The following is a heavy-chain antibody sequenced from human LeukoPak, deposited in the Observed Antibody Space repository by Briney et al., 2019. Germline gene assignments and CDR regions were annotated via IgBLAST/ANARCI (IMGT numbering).Heavy chain of an antibody. V-gene: IGHV3-23*01. Sequence: GGSLRLSCAASGFTFTTYWMSWVRQAPGKGLEWVSGISGSGGDTHYAESVKGRFTISRDNSKNTLYLQMNSLRVEDTAVYYCAKPVYDSSGYPFPFFDYWGQGTLVTVSS. CDR1: GFTFTTYW. CDR3: AKPVYDSSGYPFPFFDY. CDR2: ISGSGGDT. J-gene: IGHJ4*02. D-gene: IGHD3-22*01.